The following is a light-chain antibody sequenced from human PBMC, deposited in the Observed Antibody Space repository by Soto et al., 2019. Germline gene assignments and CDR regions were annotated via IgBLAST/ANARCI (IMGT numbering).Light chain of an antibody. V-gene: IGKV3-15*01. Sequence: EVVMTQSPATLSVSPGERATLSCRANQTISSNLAWYQQKPGQAPRLLIYGASTRATGIPARFSGTGSGTEFTLTISSLQSEDFALYYCQQYNDWPLTFGQGTKVDIK. CDR3: QQYNDWPLT. J-gene: IGKJ1*01. CDR2: GAS. CDR1: QTISSN.